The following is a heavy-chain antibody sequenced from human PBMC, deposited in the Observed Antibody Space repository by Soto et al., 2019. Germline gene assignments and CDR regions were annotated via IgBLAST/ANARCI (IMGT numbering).Heavy chain of an antibody. CDR3: ARTNTNGWELRAAFDI. CDR1: GYSFATYW. J-gene: IGHJ3*02. V-gene: IGHV5-51*01. CDR2: IYPGDSDT. Sequence: VESLNISCNGSGYSFATYWIGWVRQMPGKGLEWMGIIYPGDSDTRYSPSFQGQVTLSADKSISTAYLQWRSLKASDTAMYYCARTNTNGWELRAAFDIGGQGKRGTV. D-gene: IGHD1-26*01.